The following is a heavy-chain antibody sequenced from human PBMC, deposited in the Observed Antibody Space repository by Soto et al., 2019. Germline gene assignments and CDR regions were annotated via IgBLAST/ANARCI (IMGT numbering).Heavy chain of an antibody. CDR1: GYSFTSYW. D-gene: IGHD3-22*01. Sequence: LGESLKISCKGSGYSFTSYWIGWVRQMPGKGLEWMGIIYPGDSDTRYSPSFQGQVTISADKSISTAYLQWSSLKASDTAMYYCASLPRGTYDSSVYYSRETPYYYYGMHVWGQGTTVTVSS. V-gene: IGHV5-51*01. CDR2: IYPGDSDT. J-gene: IGHJ6*02. CDR3: ASLPRGTYDSSVYYSRETPYYYYGMHV.